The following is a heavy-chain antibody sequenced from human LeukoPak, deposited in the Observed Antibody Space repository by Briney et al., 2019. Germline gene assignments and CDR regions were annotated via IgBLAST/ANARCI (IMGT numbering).Heavy chain of an antibody. CDR2: LYYGVNT. V-gene: IGHV4-39*07. J-gene: IGHJ6*03. Sequence: SETLSLTCTVSRDSVSTANFYCGWIRQAPGKGLVWIRSLYYGVNTYYRTSLKSRVTISVGTSLNRFSLILTSVTAADTGVYYCARLRGQQLASSYYMDVWGKGTTVTV. CDR1: RDSVSTANFY. CDR3: ARLRGQQLASSYYMDV. D-gene: IGHD6-13*01.